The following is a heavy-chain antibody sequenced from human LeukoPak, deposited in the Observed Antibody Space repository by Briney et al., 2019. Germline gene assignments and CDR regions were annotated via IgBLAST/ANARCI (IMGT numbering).Heavy chain of an antibody. Sequence: GGSLRLSCAVSGITLSNYGMSWIRQAPGKGLEWVAGISGSGGSTYYADSVKGRFTISRHNPKNTLYLQMNSLRAEDTAVYFCAKRGVVIRVILVGFHKEAYYFESWGQGTLVTVSS. CDR1: GITLSNYG. CDR3: AKRGVVIRVILVGFHKEAYYFES. CDR2: ISGSGGST. V-gene: IGHV3-23*01. J-gene: IGHJ4*02. D-gene: IGHD3/OR15-3a*01.